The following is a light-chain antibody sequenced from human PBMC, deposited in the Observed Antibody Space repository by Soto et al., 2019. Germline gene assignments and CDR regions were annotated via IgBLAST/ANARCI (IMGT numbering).Light chain of an antibody. CDR1: QSVSSY. J-gene: IGKJ1*01. CDR2: DAS. Sequence: PRTLSVSPGEIDTGSCRASQSVSSYLAWYQQKPGQAPRLLIYDASNRATGIPARFSGSGCGTEFTLIISRRQSDDFVVYSGQQYNSLWSFGEGTKVDIK. CDR3: QQYNSLWS. V-gene: IGKV3-15*01.